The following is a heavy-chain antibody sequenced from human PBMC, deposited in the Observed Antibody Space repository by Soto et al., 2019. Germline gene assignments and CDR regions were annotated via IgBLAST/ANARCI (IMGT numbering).Heavy chain of an antibody. CDR2: ISTTGGST. V-gene: IGHV3-23*01. Sequence: QPGGSLRLSCAASGFTFSSYAISWVRQAPGKGLEWVSGISTTGGSTYYADSVKGRFTISRDNSKNTLYLQMNSLRAEDTAVYYCAKGSNVGSCSTTRCQVLDVWGQGTTVTVSS. D-gene: IGHD1-1*01. CDR1: GFTFSSYA. CDR3: AKGSNVGSCSTTRCQVLDV. J-gene: IGHJ6*02.